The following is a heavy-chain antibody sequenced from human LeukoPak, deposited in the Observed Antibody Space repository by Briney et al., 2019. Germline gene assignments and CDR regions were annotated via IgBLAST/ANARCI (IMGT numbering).Heavy chain of an antibody. J-gene: IGHJ3*02. V-gene: IGHV3-30*18. D-gene: IGHD5-24*01. CDR2: ISYDGSNK. CDR3: AKGGEMATIDAFDI. CDR1: GFTFSSYG. Sequence: GGSLRLSCAASGFTFSSYGMHWVRQAPGKGLEWVAVISYDGSNKYYADSVKGRFTISRDNSKNTLYLQMNSLRAEDTAVYYCAKGGEMATIDAFDIWGQGTMVTVSS.